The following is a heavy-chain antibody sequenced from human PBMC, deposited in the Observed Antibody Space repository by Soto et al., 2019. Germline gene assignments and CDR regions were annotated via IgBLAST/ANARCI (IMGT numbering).Heavy chain of an antibody. Sequence: ASVKVSCKGCVWTYSSYVISWVRQAPAQGLEWMGGIIPIFGTANYAQKFQGSVTITAGESTSTGYMELSSLRSEDTAVYYCAIAYCSGGSCYATWFDPWGQGTLVTVSS. D-gene: IGHD2-15*01. CDR1: VWTYSSYV. CDR2: IIPIFGTA. J-gene: IGHJ5*02. V-gene: IGHV1-69*13. CDR3: AIAYCSGGSCYATWFDP.